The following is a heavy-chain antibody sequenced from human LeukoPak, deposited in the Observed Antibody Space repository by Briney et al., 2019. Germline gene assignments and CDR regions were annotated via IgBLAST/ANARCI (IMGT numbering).Heavy chain of an antibody. J-gene: IGHJ4*02. CDR1: GDSMSTYY. CDR3: ARADCSGGYCYFFDY. Sequence: SETLSLTRTVSGDSMSTYYWNWIRQSAGKGLEWIGRIYTTGSTTYNPSLKNRVTLSVDTSKNHFSLRLSSVTAADTAVYYCARADCSGGYCYFFDYWGQGTLVTVSS. CDR2: IYTTGST. V-gene: IGHV4-4*07. D-gene: IGHD2-15*01.